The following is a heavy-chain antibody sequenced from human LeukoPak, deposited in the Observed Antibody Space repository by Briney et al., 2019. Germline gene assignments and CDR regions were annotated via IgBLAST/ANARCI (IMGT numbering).Heavy chain of an antibody. V-gene: IGHV3-23*01. J-gene: IGHJ6*02. Sequence: GGSLRLSCAASGFIFSSYAMSWVRQAPGKGLEWVSAISGSGGSTYYADSVKGRFTISRDNSKNTLYLQMNSLRAEDTAVYYCAKFFREQVAGTRPVYYYGMDVWGQGTTVTVSS. D-gene: IGHD6-19*01. CDR1: GFIFSSYA. CDR3: AKFFREQVAGTRPVYYYGMDV. CDR2: ISGSGGST.